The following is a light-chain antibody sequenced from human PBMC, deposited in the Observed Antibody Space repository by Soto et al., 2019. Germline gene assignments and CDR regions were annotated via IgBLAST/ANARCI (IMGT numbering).Light chain of an antibody. Sequence: QAVVTQPPSVSAAPGQKVTISCSGSSSNIGNNFVSWYQQFPGTAPKLLIYDNDKRPSGIPDRFSGSKSGTSATLGITGLQTGDEADYYCGTWDSSLSAGVVFGGGTKLTVL. CDR2: DND. J-gene: IGLJ2*01. CDR1: SSNIGNNF. CDR3: GTWDSSLSAGVV. V-gene: IGLV1-51*01.